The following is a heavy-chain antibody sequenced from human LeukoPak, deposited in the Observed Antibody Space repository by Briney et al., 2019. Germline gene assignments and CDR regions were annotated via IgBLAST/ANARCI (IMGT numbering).Heavy chain of an antibody. Sequence: GGSLRLSCTGYGFSFGDSAMSWFRQAPGKGLEWVGFIRGKAYDGTTEYAASVKDRFIISRDDSKSIAYLQMNSLKTEDTAVYYCRRDLRSAGTGAGDSWGQGALVTVSS. CDR2: IRGKAYDGTT. J-gene: IGHJ5*01. CDR1: GFSFGDSA. V-gene: IGHV3-49*03. D-gene: IGHD1/OR15-1a*01. CDR3: RRDLRSAGTGAGDS.